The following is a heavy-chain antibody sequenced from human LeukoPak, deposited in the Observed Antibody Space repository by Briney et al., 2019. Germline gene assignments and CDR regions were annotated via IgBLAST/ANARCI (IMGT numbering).Heavy chain of an antibody. CDR3: ARESSELRFLEWLNAFDI. CDR2: IYPGDSDT. V-gene: IGHV5-51*01. Sequence: GESLQISCKGSGYSFTSYWIGWVRQMPGKDLEWMGIIYPGDSDTRYSPSFQGQVTISADKSISTAYLQWSSLKASDTAMYYCARESSELRFLEWLNAFDIWGQGTMVTVSS. D-gene: IGHD3-3*01. J-gene: IGHJ3*02. CDR1: GYSFTSYW.